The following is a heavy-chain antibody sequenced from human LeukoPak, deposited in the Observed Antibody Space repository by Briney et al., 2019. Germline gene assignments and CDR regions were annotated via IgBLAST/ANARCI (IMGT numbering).Heavy chain of an antibody. D-gene: IGHD5-12*01. J-gene: IGHJ6*03. CDR1: AFTFSSYG. V-gene: IGHV3-30*02. Sequence: GGSLRLSCAASAFTFSSYGMHWVRQAPGKGLEWVAFNRYDGSNKYYADSVKGRFTISRDNSKNTLYLQMNSLRADDTAVYYCAKGGGYEAQYYYYYLDVWGKGTTVTISS. CDR3: AKGGGYEAQYYYYYLDV. CDR2: NRYDGSNK.